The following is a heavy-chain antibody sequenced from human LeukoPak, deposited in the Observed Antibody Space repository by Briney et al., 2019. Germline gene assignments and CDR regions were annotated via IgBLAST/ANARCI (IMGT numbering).Heavy chain of an antibody. V-gene: IGHV4-39*01. CDR1: GVSISSSNSY. J-gene: IGHJ4*02. Sequence: SETLSLTCTVSGVSISSSNSYWGWLRQPPGKGLEWIGSIYYSGDTYYNASLKSQVSISIDTSKNQFSLKLTSVTAADTAVYYCARQTGSGLFILPGGQGTLVTVSS. D-gene: IGHD3/OR15-3a*01. CDR3: ARQTGSGLFILP. CDR2: IYYSGDT.